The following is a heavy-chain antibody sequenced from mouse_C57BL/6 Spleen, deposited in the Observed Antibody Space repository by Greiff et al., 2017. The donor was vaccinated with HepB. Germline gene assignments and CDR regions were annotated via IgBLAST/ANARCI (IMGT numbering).Heavy chain of an antibody. CDR3: AREGDGSSFYWYFDV. CDR1: GYSFTGYY. D-gene: IGHD1-1*01. CDR2: INPSTGGT. V-gene: IGHV1-42*01. Sequence: EVQLQQSGPELVKPGASVKISCKASGYSFTGYYMNWVKQSPEKSLEWIGEINPSTGGTTYNQKFKAKATLTVDKSSSTAYMQLKSLTSEDSAVYYCAREGDGSSFYWYFDVWGTGTTVTVSS. J-gene: IGHJ1*03.